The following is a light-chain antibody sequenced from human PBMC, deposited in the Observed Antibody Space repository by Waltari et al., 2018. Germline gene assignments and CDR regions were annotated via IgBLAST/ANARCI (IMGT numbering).Light chain of an antibody. CDR1: QSVSSY. V-gene: IGKV3-11*01. J-gene: IGKJ4*01. CDR2: DAS. CDR3: QQTFSTPLT. Sequence: EIVLTQSPATLSLSPGERATLSCRASQSVSSYLAWYQQKPGQTPRLLIHDASNRATGIPARFSGSGSGTDFTLTITSLQPEDFATYYCQQTFSTPLTFGGGTRVEI.